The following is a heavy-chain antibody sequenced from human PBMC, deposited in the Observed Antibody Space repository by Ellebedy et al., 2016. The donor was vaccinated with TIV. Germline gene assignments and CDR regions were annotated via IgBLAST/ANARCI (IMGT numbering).Heavy chain of an antibody. CDR2: INKDGSEK. Sequence: GESLKISCAASGFTFSNYWMSWLRQPPGKGLEWVANINKDGSEKNSVDSVKGRFIISRDNAKNSLFLQMNSLSAEDTAVYYCARDKGDDPGDSFFESWGQGTLVTVSS. CDR3: ARDKGDDPGDSFFES. V-gene: IGHV3-7*03. D-gene: IGHD4-17*01. J-gene: IGHJ4*02. CDR1: GFTFSNYW.